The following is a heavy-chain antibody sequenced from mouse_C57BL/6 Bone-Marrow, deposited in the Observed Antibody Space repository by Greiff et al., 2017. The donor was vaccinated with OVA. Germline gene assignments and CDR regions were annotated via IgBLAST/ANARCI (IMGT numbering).Heavy chain of an antibody. V-gene: IGHV1-59*01. CDR3: ARAAYGSSYYAMDY. CDR1: GYTFTSYW. Sequence: QVHVKQPGAELVRPGTSVKLSCKASGYTFTSYWMHWVKQRPGQGLEWIGVIDPSDSYTNYNQKFKGKATLTVDTSSSTAYMQLSSLTSEASAVYYCARAAYGSSYYAMDYWGQGTSVTVSS. J-gene: IGHJ4*01. CDR2: IDPSDSYT. D-gene: IGHD1-1*01.